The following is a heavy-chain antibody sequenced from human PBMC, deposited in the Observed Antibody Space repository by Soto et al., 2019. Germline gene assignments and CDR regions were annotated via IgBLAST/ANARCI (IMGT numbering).Heavy chain of an antibody. Sequence: SETLSLTCTVSGGSISSGDYYWSWIRQPPGKGLEWIGYIYYSGSTYYNPSLKSRVTISVDTSKNQFSLKLSSVTAADTAVYYCARDPYGDYDGGFDPWGQGTLVTVSS. V-gene: IGHV4-30-4*01. J-gene: IGHJ5*02. CDR2: IYYSGST. CDR3: ARDPYGDYDGGFDP. D-gene: IGHD4-17*01. CDR1: GGSISSGDYY.